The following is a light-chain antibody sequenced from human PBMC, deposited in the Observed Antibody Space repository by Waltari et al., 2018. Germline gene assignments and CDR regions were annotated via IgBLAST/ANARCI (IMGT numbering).Light chain of an antibody. J-gene: IGKJ4*01. CDR2: GAS. CDR3: QQYNYSPLT. Sequence: IVLTQSPGTLSLSTGERATLSCRASQSVSNTYLAWYQRKPGQAPRLLIYGASSRETGIPDRFSGSGSGTEFTLTINALEPEDSAVYFCQQYNYSPLTFGGGTRVEIK. V-gene: IGKV3-20*01. CDR1: QSVSNTY.